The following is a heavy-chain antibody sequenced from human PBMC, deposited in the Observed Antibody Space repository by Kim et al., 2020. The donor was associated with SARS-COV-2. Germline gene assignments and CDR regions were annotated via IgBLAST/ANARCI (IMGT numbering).Heavy chain of an antibody. V-gene: IGHV3-11*06. CDR2: ISSSRSYK. Sequence: GGSLRLSCAASGFTFSDYYMRWIRQAPGKGLEWVSYISSSRSYKYYADSVKGRFTISRDNAKNSLYLQMNSLRAEDTAVYYCARGVVLRYFDWLFITYWGQGTLLNVSS. CDR1: GFTFSDYY. J-gene: IGHJ4*02. CDR3: ARGVVLRYFDWLFITY. D-gene: IGHD3-9*01.